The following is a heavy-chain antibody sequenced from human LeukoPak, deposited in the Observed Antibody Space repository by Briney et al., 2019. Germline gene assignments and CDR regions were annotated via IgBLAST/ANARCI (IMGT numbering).Heavy chain of an antibody. Sequence: ASVEVSCKASGYTFAGYYMHWVRQAPGQGLEWMGWINPNSGGTKYAQKFQGRVTMTRDTSISTAYMELSRLRFDDTAVYYCAREIDYYGSGSYQFDYWGQGTLVTVSS. D-gene: IGHD3-10*01. J-gene: IGHJ4*02. CDR1: GYTFAGYY. CDR3: AREIDYYGSGSYQFDY. V-gene: IGHV1-2*02. CDR2: INPNSGGT.